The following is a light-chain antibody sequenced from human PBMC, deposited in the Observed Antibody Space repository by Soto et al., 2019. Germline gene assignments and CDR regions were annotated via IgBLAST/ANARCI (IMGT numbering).Light chain of an antibody. V-gene: IGKV3-20*01. CDR1: QSVSSY. CDR2: DAS. Sequence: EIVLTQSPGTRSLSPVEIATLSFRASQSVSSYLAWYQQKPGQAPRLLIYDASNRATGIPDRFSGSGSGTVFTLTISRLEPEDFAVYFCQQYDSSPTTFGQGTKVDNK. CDR3: QQYDSSPTT. J-gene: IGKJ1*01.